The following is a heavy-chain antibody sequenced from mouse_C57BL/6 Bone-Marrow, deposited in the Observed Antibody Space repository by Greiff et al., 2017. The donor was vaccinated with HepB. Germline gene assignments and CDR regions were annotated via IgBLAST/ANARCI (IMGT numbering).Heavy chain of an antibody. D-gene: IGHD1-1*01. Sequence: EVHLVESGGGLVQPGGSMKLSCVASGFTFSNYWMNWVRQSPEKGLEWVAQIRLKSDNYATHYAESVKGRFTISRDDSKSSVYLQMNNLRAEDTGIYYCTKDGSSYVPFDYWGQGTTLTVSS. J-gene: IGHJ2*01. CDR2: IRLKSDNYAT. V-gene: IGHV6-3*01. CDR3: TKDGSSYVPFDY. CDR1: GFTFSNYW.